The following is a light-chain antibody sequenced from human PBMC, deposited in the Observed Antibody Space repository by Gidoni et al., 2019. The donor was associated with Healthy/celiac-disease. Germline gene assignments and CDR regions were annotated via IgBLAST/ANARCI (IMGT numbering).Light chain of an antibody. J-gene: IGKJ1*01. V-gene: IGKV3-20*01. CDR1: QSVSSSY. CDR2: GAA. Sequence: DIVLTQSPGTLSLSPGERATLSSRASQSVSSSYLAWYQQKPGQAPRLLIYGAASRATGNPDRCSGSGSGTDFTLTISRLEPEDFAVYYCQQYGSSPPWTFGQGTKVEIK. CDR3: QQYGSSPPWT.